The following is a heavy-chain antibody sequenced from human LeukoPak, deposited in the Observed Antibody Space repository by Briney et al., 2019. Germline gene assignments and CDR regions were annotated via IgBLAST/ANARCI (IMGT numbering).Heavy chain of an antibody. J-gene: IGHJ5*02. D-gene: IGHD2-15*01. CDR2: IIPIFGTA. CDR3: ARDRYCSGGSGYSEEGCFDP. CDR1: GGTFSSYA. Sequence: SVKVSCKASGGTFSSYAIRWVRQAPGQGREGLGGIIPIFGTANYVQKSQGRVTITADESTSTAYIELSSMRSEDTAVYYCARDRYCSGGSGYSEEGCFDPWGQGTLVTVSS. V-gene: IGHV1-69*13.